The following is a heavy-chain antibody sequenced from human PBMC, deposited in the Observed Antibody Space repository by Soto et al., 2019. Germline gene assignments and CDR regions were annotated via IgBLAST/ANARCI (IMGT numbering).Heavy chain of an antibody. Sequence: LSETLSLTCTVSGGSVSSGSYYWSWIRQPPGKGLEWIGYIYYSGSTNYNPSLKSRVTISVDTSKNQFSLKLSSVTAADTAVYYCARGVATIGDYFDYWGQGTLVTVSS. J-gene: IGHJ4*02. CDR3: ARGVATIGDYFDY. CDR2: IYYSGST. V-gene: IGHV4-61*01. D-gene: IGHD5-12*01. CDR1: GGSVSSGSYY.